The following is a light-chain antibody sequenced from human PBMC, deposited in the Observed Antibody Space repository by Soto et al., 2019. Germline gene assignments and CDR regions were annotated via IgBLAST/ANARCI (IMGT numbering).Light chain of an antibody. CDR3: QQSYSTTLMYN. CDR1: QSVLYSSNNKNH. V-gene: IGKV4-1*01. J-gene: IGKJ2*01. Sequence: DIVMTQSPDSLAVSLGERATINCKSSQSVLYSSNNKNHLAWYQQKPGQPPKLVIYWASTRESGVPDRFSGSGSGTDFTLTISSLQPEDFATYYCQQSYSTTLMYNFGKGTKGDI. CDR2: WAS.